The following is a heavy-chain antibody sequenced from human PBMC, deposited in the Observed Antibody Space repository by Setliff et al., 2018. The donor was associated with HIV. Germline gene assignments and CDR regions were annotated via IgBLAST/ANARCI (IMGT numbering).Heavy chain of an antibody. Sequence: SETLSRTCAVYGGSFSGYYWTWIRQPPGRGLEWIGEIIHSGGTNYNRSLKSRVTLSVDTSKNQFSLNLSSVTAADTAVSYCARGGLGVVGALDYGSPGTLVTVSS. V-gene: IGHV4-34*01. CDR1: GGSFSGYY. J-gene: IGHJ4*02. D-gene: IGHD2-15*01. CDR3: ARGGLGVVGALDY. CDR2: IIHSGGT.